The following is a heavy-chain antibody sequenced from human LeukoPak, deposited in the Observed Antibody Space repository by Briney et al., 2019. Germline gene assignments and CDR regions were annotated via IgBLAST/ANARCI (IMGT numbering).Heavy chain of an antibody. J-gene: IGHJ4*02. CDR1: GFSFSTYS. CDR2: IRYDGSNK. CDR3: AKALFPNYYDSSGYPLDY. D-gene: IGHD3-22*01. Sequence: PGGSLRLSCAASGFSFSTYSMNGVRQAPGKGLEWVAFIRYDGSNKYYADSVKGRFTISRDNSKNTLYLQMNSLRAEDTAVYYCAKALFPNYYDSSGYPLDYWGQGTLVTVSS. V-gene: IGHV3-30*02.